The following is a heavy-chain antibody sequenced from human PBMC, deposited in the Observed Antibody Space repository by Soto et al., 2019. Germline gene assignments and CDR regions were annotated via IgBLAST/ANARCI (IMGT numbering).Heavy chain of an antibody. V-gene: IGHV1-69*13. CDR3: AKAAQTRFNWNDLGNWFDP. Sequence: AVKVSCKESGGTFSSYAIAWVRQAPGQGLEWMGGIIPIFGIPNYAQKFQGRVAITADESTNTAYMELSSLRSDDTAVYCCAKAAQTRFNWNDLGNWFDPWGQGTLVTVSS. CDR1: GGTFSSYA. D-gene: IGHD1-1*01. J-gene: IGHJ5*02. CDR2: IIPIFGIP.